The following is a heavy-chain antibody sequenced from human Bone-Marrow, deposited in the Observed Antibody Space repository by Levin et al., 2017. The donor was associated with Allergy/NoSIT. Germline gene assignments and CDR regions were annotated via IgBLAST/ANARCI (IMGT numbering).Heavy chain of an antibody. CDR2: ISAYNGNR. Sequence: ASVKVSCKASGYMFTSFGISWVRQAPGQGLEWMGWISAYNGNRNYAQKFQDRVTMTTDTSTSTTYMELRSLRFDDTAVYYCARDLGDGYNTWFDYWGQGTLVTVFS. D-gene: IGHD5-24*01. CDR3: ARDLGDGYNTWFDY. CDR1: GYMFTSFG. V-gene: IGHV1-18*01. J-gene: IGHJ4*02.